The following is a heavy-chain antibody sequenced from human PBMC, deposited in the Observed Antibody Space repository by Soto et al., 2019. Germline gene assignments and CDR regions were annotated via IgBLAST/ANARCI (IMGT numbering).Heavy chain of an antibody. CDR3: ARRFYRGDAFDI. Sequence: SETLSLTCAVYGGSRRSYFWSWIRQPPGKGLEWIGYIYYNGSTNYNPSLKSRVTISGDTSKNQFSLKLSSVTAADTAVYYCARRFYRGDAFDIWGQGTMVTVS. J-gene: IGHJ3*02. CDR2: IYYNGST. D-gene: IGHD1-26*01. V-gene: IGHV4-59*01. CDR1: GGSRRSYF.